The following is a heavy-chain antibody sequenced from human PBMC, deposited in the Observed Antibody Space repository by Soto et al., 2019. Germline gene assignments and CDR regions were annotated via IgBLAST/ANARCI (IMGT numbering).Heavy chain of an antibody. CDR3: AGYGSSWYGAFDI. D-gene: IGHD6-13*01. V-gene: IGHV4-61*01. CDR2: IYYSGST. CDR1: GGSVSSGSYY. Sequence: SETLSLTCTVSGGSVSSGSYYWSWIRQPPGKGLEWIGYIYYSGSTNYNPSLKSRVTIAVDKSKNQFSLKLSSVTAADTAVYYCAGYGSSWYGAFDIWGQGTMVTVSS. J-gene: IGHJ3*02.